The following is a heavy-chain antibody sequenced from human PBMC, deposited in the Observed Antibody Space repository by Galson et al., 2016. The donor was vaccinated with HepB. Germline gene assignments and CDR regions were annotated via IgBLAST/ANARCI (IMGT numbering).Heavy chain of an antibody. CDR3: ARVDSGVIILYYYYRLDV. CDR1: GASISTGYW. D-gene: IGHD2-21*01. V-gene: IGHV4-4*02. CDR2: IYHNGNT. Sequence: ETLSLTCAVSGASISTGYWWTWVRQPPGKGLEWVGEIYHNGNTNYNPSLNSRVTMSVDKSKNQFSLNLTSLTAADTAVYYCARVDSGVIILYYYYRLDVWGHGTTVTVSS. J-gene: IGHJ6*02.